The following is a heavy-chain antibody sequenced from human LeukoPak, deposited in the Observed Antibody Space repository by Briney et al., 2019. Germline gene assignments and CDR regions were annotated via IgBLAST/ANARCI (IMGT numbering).Heavy chain of an antibody. V-gene: IGHV3-48*01. CDR3: ARDSDYGDYEGELYYYGMDV. J-gene: IGHJ6*02. D-gene: IGHD4-17*01. Sequence: GGSLRLSCAASGFTFSSYSMNWVRQAPGKGLERVSYISSSSSTIYYADSVKGRFTISRDNAKNSLYLQMNSLRAEDTAVYYCARDSDYGDYEGELYYYGMDVWGQGTTVTVSS. CDR2: ISSSSSTI. CDR1: GFTFSSYS.